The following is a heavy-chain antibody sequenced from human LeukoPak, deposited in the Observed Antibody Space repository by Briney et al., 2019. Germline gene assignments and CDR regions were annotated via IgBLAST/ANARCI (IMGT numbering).Heavy chain of an antibody. CDR1: GWSFNDYY. J-gene: IGHJ5*02. D-gene: IGHD2-2*01. CDR3: ARGQVPAARGYNWFDP. V-gene: IGHV4-34*01. CDR2: INARGDT. Sequence: SETLSLTRAVYGWSFNDYYWNWVRQPPGKGLEWIGEINARGDTNYNPSLKSRVTISVDSSKNQFSLTLTSMIAADTAIYYCARGQVPAARGYNWFDPWGQGTLVTVSS.